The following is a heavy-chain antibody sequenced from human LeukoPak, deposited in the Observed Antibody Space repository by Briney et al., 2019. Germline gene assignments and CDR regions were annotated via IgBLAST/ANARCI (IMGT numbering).Heavy chain of an antibody. CDR2: IYYSGST. CDR3: ATLPGGDDAFDI. CDR1: GGSISTSSYY. V-gene: IGHV4-39*07. J-gene: IGHJ3*02. D-gene: IGHD4-23*01. Sequence: SETLSLTCTVSGGSISTSSYYWGWIRQPPGKGLECIGNIYYSGSTYYNPSLKSRVTISVDTSKNQFSLKLSSVTAADTAVYYCATLPGGDDAFDIWGQGTMVTVSS.